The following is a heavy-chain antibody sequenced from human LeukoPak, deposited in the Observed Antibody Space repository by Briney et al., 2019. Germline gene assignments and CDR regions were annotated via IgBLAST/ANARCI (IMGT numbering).Heavy chain of an antibody. CDR1: GFTFSSYW. CDR3: AREKYSSSSGWPGNFDY. D-gene: IGHD6-6*01. CDR2: IKQDGSEK. Sequence: PGGSLRLSCAASGFTFSSYWMSWVRQAPGKGLEWVANIKQDGSEKYYVDSVKGRFTISRDNAKNSLYLQMNSLRAEDTAVYYCAREKYSSSSGWPGNFDYWGQGTLVTVSS. J-gene: IGHJ4*02. V-gene: IGHV3-7*01.